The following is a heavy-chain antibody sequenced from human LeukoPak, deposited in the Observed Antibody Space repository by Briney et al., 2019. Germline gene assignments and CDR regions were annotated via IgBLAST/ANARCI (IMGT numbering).Heavy chain of an antibody. J-gene: IGHJ4*02. CDR1: GFTFSSYA. CDR2: ISGSGGST. Sequence: GGSLRLSCAASGFTFSSYALSWVRQAPGKGLEWVSAISGSGGSTYYADSVKGRFTISRDNSKNTLYLQMNSLRAEDTAVYYCAKFPTRDFWSGYYTYYWGQGTLVTVSS. D-gene: IGHD3-3*01. V-gene: IGHV3-23*01. CDR3: AKFPTRDFWSGYYTYY.